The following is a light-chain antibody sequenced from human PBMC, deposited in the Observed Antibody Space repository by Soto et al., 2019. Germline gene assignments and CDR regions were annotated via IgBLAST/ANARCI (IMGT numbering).Light chain of an antibody. CDR2: GNN. Sequence: QSVLTQPPSVSGAPGQRVTISCTGSSSNIGANNGVHWYQQFSGTAPKLLIYGNNNRPSGVPDRFSGSKSGTSASLAITGLQAEDEADYYCQSYDSSLSGSIFGGGTKVTVL. J-gene: IGLJ2*01. CDR1: SSNIGANNG. CDR3: QSYDSSLSGSI. V-gene: IGLV1-40*01.